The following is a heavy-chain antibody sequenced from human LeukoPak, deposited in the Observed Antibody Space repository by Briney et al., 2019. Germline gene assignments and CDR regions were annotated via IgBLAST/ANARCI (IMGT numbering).Heavy chain of an antibody. CDR1: GGTFSYYA. Sequence: SVKVSCKASGGTFSYYAISWVRQAPGQGLEWMGRVIPILGITNYAQKFQGRVTITADKSTSTAYMELSSLRSEDTAVYFCARGSFSGFPAINVTGVQGAFDIWGQGTVVSVSS. CDR3: ARGSFSGFPAINVTGVQGAFDI. V-gene: IGHV1-69*04. D-gene: IGHD3-22*01. CDR2: VIPILGIT. J-gene: IGHJ3*02.